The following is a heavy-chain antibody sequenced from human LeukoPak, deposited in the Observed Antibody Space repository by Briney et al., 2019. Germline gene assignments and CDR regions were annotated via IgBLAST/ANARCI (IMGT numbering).Heavy chain of an antibody. CDR2: IYHSGST. Sequence: SETLSLTCAVPGGSISRGGYFWSWVPAPPGKGLEWIGYIYHSGSTYYNPSLKSRVTISVDRSKNQFSLKLSSVTAADTAVYYCARGYDAFDIWGQGTMVTVSS. CDR1: GGSISRGGYF. J-gene: IGHJ3*02. V-gene: IGHV4-30-2*01. CDR3: ARGYDAFDI.